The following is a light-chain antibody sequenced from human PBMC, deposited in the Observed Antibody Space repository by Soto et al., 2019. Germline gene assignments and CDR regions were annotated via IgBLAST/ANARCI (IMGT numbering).Light chain of an antibody. CDR1: QSLVYTDGNTY. CDR3: MQGTHWPPT. J-gene: IGKJ4*01. CDR2: KVS. V-gene: IGKV2-30*01. Sequence: DVVMTQSPLSLPVTLGQPASISCRSSQSLVYTDGNTYLNWFHQRPGQSPRRLIYKVSTRDSGVPDRFSGGGSGTDFTLKIDRVEAEDVGVYYGMQGTHWPPTIGGGTTVEIK.